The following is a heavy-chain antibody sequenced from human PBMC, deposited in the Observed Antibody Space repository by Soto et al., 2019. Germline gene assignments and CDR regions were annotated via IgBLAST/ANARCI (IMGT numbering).Heavy chain of an antibody. J-gene: IGHJ6*02. CDR2: IYTSGST. D-gene: IGHD3-16*02. Sequence: QVQLQESGPGLVKPSETLSLTCTVSGGSISSYYWSWIRQPAGKGLEWIGRIYTSGSTNYNPSLKSRVTMSVDTSKNQFSMKLSSVTAADTAVYYCARDRTAATWIDYDYVWGSYRYTNEGYYYYGMDVWGQGTTVTVSS. CDR1: GGSISSYY. V-gene: IGHV4-4*07. CDR3: ARDRTAATWIDYDYVWGSYRYTNEGYYYYGMDV.